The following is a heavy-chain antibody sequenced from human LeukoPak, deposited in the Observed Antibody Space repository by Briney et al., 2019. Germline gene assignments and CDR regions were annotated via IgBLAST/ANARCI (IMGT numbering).Heavy chain of an antibody. D-gene: IGHD3-9*01. CDR3: AKPSPGFASYDIPWGNAFDI. CDR2: ISGSGGST. J-gene: IGHJ3*02. Sequence: PGGSLRLSCAASGFTFSSYAMSWVRQAPGKGLEWVSAISGSGGSTYYADSVKGRFTISRDNSKNTLYLQMNSLRAEDTAVYYCAKPSPGFASYDIPWGNAFDIWGQGAMVTVPS. CDR1: GFTFSSYA. V-gene: IGHV3-23*01.